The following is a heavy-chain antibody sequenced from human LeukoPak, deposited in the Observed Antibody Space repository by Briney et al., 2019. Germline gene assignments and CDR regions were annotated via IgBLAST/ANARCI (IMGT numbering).Heavy chain of an antibody. V-gene: IGHV3-13*01. CDR3: VREPSYTGTWWYPDL. Sequence: GGSLRLSRVASGFTFSSYDMHWVRQATGKGLEWISAIDPVGNTWYSDSVKGRFTISRENAKSSLFLQMNSLRAADTAVYYCVREPSYTGTWWYPDLWGRGTLVTVSS. J-gene: IGHJ2*01. CDR1: GFTFSSYD. CDR2: IDPVGNT. D-gene: IGHD1-14*01.